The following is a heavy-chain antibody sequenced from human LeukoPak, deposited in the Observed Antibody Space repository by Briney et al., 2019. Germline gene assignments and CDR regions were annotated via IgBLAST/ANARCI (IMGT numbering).Heavy chain of an antibody. CDR3: ARDLYGGNSHYYYMDV. V-gene: IGHV1-2*06. CDR2: IHPNSGGT. J-gene: IGHJ6*03. Sequence: ASVKVSCKASGYTFTGYYMHWVRQAPGQGLEWMGRIHPNSGGTNYAQKFQGRVTMTRDTSISTAYMELSRLRSDDTAVYYCARDLYGGNSHYYYMDVWGKGTTVTVSS. CDR1: GYTFTGYY. D-gene: IGHD4-23*01.